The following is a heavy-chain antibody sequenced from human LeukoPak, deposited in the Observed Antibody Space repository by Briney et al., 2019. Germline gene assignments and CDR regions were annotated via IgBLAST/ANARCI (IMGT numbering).Heavy chain of an antibody. Sequence: PGRSLRLSCAASGFTFSSYAMHWVRQAPGKGLEWVAVISYDGSNKYYADSVKGRFTISRDNSKNTLYLQMNSLRAEDTAVYYCARDRFPSPTRDLGYWGQGTLVTVSS. CDR2: ISYDGSNK. CDR1: GFTFSSYA. V-gene: IGHV3-30-3*01. D-gene: IGHD1-1*01. J-gene: IGHJ4*02. CDR3: ARDRFPSPTRDLGY.